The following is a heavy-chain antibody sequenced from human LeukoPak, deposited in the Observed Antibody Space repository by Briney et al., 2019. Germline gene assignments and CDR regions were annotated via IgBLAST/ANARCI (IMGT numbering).Heavy chain of an antibody. CDR1: GFSFSSYR. J-gene: IGHJ4*02. CDR2: INYNGNNK. V-gene: IGHV3-30*02. CDR3: ARDRDTRSYYILY. Sequence: PGGCVRLSCAASGFSFSSYRIHWVRPAPGKGLEWVAFINYNGNNKYYADSVKGRFTISRDNSKNTVYLEMNSLRDGDTAVYYCARDRDTRSYYILYWGQGTLVTVSS. D-gene: IGHD3-10*01.